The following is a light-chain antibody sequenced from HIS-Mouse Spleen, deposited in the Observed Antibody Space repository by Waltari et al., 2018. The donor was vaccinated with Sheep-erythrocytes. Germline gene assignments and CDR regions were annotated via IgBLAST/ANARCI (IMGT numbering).Light chain of an antibody. Sequence: QSALTQPRSVSGSPGQSVTISCTGTRSDFGGYHYVLWYQQHPGKTPKLMIYDVSKRPSGVPDRFSGSKSGNTASLTISGLQAEDEADYYCCSYAGSYNHVFATGTKVTAL. V-gene: IGLV2-11*01. J-gene: IGLJ1*01. CDR2: DVS. CDR1: RSDFGGYHY. CDR3: CSYAGSYNHV.